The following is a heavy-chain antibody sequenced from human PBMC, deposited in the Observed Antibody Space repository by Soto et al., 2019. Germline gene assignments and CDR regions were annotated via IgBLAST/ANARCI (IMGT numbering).Heavy chain of an antibody. Sequence: QVQLVQCGAEVKKPGASVKVSCKASGYTFTTHGISWVRQVPGQGLEWMGWVSGDNGHTNYAQSLQGRVTMTTDTSTNTAYMELRSLRSDDTAVYYWARDLGYCRSGTCYREWFDPWGQGTLVTVSS. D-gene: IGHD2-15*01. CDR2: VSGDNGHT. J-gene: IGHJ5*02. V-gene: IGHV1-18*01. CDR1: GYTFTTHG. CDR3: ARDLGYCRSGTCYREWFDP.